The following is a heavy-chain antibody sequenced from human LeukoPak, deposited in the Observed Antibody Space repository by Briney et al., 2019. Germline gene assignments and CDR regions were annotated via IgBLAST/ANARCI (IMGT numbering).Heavy chain of an antibody. Sequence: GGSLRLSCAASGFTFDSYAMTWVRQAPGKGLEWVSSISGGGGITNYADSVKGRFTISRDNAKNTLYLQMNSLRAEDTAVYYCARPTNIVATIESWFDPWGQGTLVTVSS. CDR1: GFTFDSYA. D-gene: IGHD5-12*01. J-gene: IGHJ5*02. CDR2: ISGGGGIT. CDR3: ARPTNIVATIESWFDP. V-gene: IGHV3-23*01.